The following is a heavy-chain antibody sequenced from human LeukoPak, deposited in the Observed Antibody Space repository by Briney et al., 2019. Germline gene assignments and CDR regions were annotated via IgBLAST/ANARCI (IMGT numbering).Heavy chain of an antibody. Sequence: TPETLSLTCAVYGGSFSGYYWSWIRQPPGKGLEWIGEINHSGSTNYNPSLKSRVTISVDTSKNQFSLKLSSVTAADTAVYYCARTSGYSYGPIDYWGQGTLVTVSS. D-gene: IGHD5-18*01. CDR3: ARTSGYSYGPIDY. J-gene: IGHJ4*02. CDR2: INHSGST. CDR1: GGSFSGYY. V-gene: IGHV4-34*01.